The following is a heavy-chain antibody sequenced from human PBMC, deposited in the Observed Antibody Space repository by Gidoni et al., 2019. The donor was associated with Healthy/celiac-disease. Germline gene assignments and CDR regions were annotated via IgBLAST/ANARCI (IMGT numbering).Heavy chain of an antibody. CDR3: ARGPRGRFLEWLGYY. CDR2: IIPIFGTA. CDR1: GGTFISYA. D-gene: IGHD3-3*01. V-gene: IGHV1-69*01. Sequence: QVQLVPSGAEVKTPGSSVQVSCKASGGTFISYAISWVRQAPGQGLEWMGGIIPIFGTANYAQKFQGRVTITADESTSTAYMELSSLRSEDTAVYYCARGPRGRFLEWLGYYWGQGTLVTVSS. J-gene: IGHJ4*02.